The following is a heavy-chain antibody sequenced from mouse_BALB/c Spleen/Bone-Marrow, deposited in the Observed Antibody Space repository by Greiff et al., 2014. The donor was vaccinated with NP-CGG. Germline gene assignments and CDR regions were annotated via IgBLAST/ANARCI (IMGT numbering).Heavy chain of an antibody. Sequence: QLKESGAELARPGASVKLSCKASGYTFTSYWMQGVKQRPGQGLEWIGAIYPGDGDTRYTQKFKGKATLTADKSSSTAYMQLSSLASEDSAVYYCARFYGYDGMDYWGQGTSVTVSS. CDR1: GYTFTSYW. D-gene: IGHD2-2*01. CDR3: ARFYGYDGMDY. V-gene: IGHV1-87*01. J-gene: IGHJ4*01. CDR2: IYPGDGDT.